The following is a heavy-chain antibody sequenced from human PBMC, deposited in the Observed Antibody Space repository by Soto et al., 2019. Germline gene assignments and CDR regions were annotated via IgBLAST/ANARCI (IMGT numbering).Heavy chain of an antibody. D-gene: IGHD3-10*01. J-gene: IGHJ6*02. CDR2: ISYDGSNK. CDR1: GFTFSSYG. V-gene: IGHV3-30*18. Sequence: VGSLRLSCAASGFTFSSYGMHWVRQAPGKGLEWVAVISYDGSNKYYADSVKGRFTISRDNSKNTLYLQMNSLRAEDTAVYYCAKDRRYYYGSGTYYYYYYGMDVWGQGTTVTVSS. CDR3: AKDRRYYYGSGTYYYYYYGMDV.